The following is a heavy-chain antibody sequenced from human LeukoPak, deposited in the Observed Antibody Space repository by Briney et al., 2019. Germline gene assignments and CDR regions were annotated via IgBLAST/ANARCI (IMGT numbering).Heavy chain of an antibody. D-gene: IGHD3-16*01. CDR3: ARGYVSLDY. CDR2: IKQDGSGT. V-gene: IGHV3-7*01. CDR1: GFTFTYYW. Sequence: GGSLRLSCAASGFTFTYYWMSWLRQAPGQGLEWVANIKQDGSGTYYEESVKGRFTISRDNAKNTVYLQMNRLRADDTALYYCARGYVSLDYWGQGNLVTVSS. J-gene: IGHJ4*02.